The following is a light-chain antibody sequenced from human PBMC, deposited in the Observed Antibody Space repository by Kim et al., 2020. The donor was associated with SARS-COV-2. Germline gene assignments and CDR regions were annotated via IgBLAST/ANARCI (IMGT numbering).Light chain of an antibody. CDR2: GNS. J-gene: IGLJ2*01. V-gene: IGLV1-40*01. CDR1: SSNIGAGYD. CDR3: QSYDSSLSGVV. Sequence: VTISCTGSSSNIGAGYDVHWYQQLPGTAPKLHIYGNSKRPSGVPDRFSGSKSGTSASLAITGLQAEDEADYYCQSYDSSLSGVVFGGGTQLTVL.